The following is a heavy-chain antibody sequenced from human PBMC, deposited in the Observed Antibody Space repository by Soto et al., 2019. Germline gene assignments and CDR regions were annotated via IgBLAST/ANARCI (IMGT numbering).Heavy chain of an antibody. CDR3: ARDHVGYGHCDY. V-gene: IGHV4-4*02. Sequence: QVQLQESGPGLVKPSGTLSLTCAVSSGSISSSNWWSWVRQPPGKGLEWIGEIYHSGSTNYNPSLKSRVTRSVDKSKNQLSLQLSSVTAEDTEVYYCARDHVGYGHCDYWGQGTLVTVSS. D-gene: IGHD5-12*01. J-gene: IGHJ4*02. CDR2: IYHSGST. CDR1: SGSISSSNW.